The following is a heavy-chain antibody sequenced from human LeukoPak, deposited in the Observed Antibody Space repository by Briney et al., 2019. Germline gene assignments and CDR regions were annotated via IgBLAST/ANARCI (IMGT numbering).Heavy chain of an antibody. CDR3: ASSKDHYCRY. Sequence: GGSLILSCAASGFSFSDSWMTWVRQTPGKGLQWVASIHQDAGEKQYLDSVRGRFTISRDNARNSLYLQMNSLRVEDTAVYYCASSKDHYCRYWGQGTPVTVSS. J-gene: IGHJ4*02. CDR1: GFSFSDSW. V-gene: IGHV3-7*05. CDR2: IHQDAGEK.